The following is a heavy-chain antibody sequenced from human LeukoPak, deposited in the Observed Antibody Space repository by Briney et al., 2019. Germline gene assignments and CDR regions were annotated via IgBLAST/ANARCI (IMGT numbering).Heavy chain of an antibody. CDR1: GGSISSYY. D-gene: IGHD2-2*02. CDR3: ARFTRHPYCSSTSCSTNWFDP. V-gene: IGHV4-59*01. Sequence: SETLSLTCTVSGGSISSYYWSWIRQPPGKGLEWIGYIYYSGSTNYNPSLKSQVTISVDTSKNQFSLKLSSVTAADTAVYYCARFTRHPYCSSTSCSTNWFDPWGQGTLVTVSS. J-gene: IGHJ5*02. CDR2: IYYSGST.